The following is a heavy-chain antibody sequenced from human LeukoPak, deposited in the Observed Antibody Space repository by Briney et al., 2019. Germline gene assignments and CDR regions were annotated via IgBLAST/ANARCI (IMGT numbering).Heavy chain of an antibody. V-gene: IGHV3-53*01. CDR3: AKEIGTKTNPIDC. CDR1: GFTVSSNY. D-gene: IGHD1-14*01. Sequence: PGGSLRLSCAASGFTVSSNYMSWVRQAPGKGLEWVSVIYSGGSTYYADSVKGRFTISRDNSKNTLYLQMNSLRAEDTALYYCAKEIGTKTNPIDCWGQGTLVTVSS. J-gene: IGHJ4*02. CDR2: IYSGGST.